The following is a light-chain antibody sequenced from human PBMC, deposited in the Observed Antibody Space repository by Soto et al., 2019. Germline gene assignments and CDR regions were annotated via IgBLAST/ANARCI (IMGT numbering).Light chain of an antibody. J-gene: IGKJ1*01. V-gene: IGKV4-1*01. CDR3: QQDYRPCT. CDR1: LSVLYSSNNNNY. Sequence: DIVMTQSPDSLAVSLGERATINCKSGLSVLYSSNNNNYSALYQQKPGQPPKLLIYWASTREPEVPDRFSGSGSRTDFTLTIGSLQAEDVAVYYCQQDYRPCTFGQGTKVEIK. CDR2: WAS.